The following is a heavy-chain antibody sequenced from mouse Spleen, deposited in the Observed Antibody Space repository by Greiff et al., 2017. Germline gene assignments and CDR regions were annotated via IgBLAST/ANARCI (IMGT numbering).Heavy chain of an antibody. Sequence: VKLQQSGAELARPGASVKLSCKASGYTFTSYGISWVKQRTGQGLEWIGEIYPRSGNTYYNEKFKGKATLTADKSSSTAYMELRSLTSEDSAVYFCARSGNYVFDYWGQGTTLTVSS. CDR3: ARSGNYVFDY. CDR2: IYPRSGNT. J-gene: IGHJ2*01. D-gene: IGHD2-1*01. V-gene: IGHV1-81*01. CDR1: GYTFTSYG.